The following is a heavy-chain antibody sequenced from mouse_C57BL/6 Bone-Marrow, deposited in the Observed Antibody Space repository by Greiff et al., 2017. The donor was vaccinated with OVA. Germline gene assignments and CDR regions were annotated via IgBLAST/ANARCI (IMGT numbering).Heavy chain of an antibody. CDR2: IDPSDSYT. J-gene: IGHJ3*01. CDR3: ARPKLYKGFAY. Sequence: QVQLQQPGAELVRPGTSVKLSCKASGYTFTSYWMHWVKQRPGQGLEWIGVIDPSDSYTNYNQKFKGKATLPVDTSSRTAYMQLSSLTSEDSAVYYCARPKLYKGFAYWGQGTLVTVSA. V-gene: IGHV1-59*01. CDR1: GYTFTSYW.